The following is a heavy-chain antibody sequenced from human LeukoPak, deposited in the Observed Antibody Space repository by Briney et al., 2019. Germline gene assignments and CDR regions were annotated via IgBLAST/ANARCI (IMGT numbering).Heavy chain of an antibody. J-gene: IGHJ5*02. CDR2: FYYSGST. V-gene: IGHV4-31*03. CDR3: AREVHCGGDCYSGWFDP. D-gene: IGHD2-21*02. CDR1: GGSLRNGGYY. Sequence: SETLSLTCTVSGGSLRNGGYYSSWSRQHPGKGPEWIGYFYYSGSTFYNPSLKSRLTISVDTSKNQFSLNLSSVTAADTAVYYCAREVHCGGDCYSGWFDPWGQGTLVTVSS.